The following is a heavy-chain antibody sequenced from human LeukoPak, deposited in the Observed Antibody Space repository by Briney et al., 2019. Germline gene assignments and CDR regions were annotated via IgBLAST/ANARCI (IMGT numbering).Heavy chain of an antibody. CDR2: IYYSGST. J-gene: IGHJ3*02. CDR1: GGSISSYY. D-gene: IGHD6-13*01. Sequence: SETLSLTCTVSGGSISSYYWSWIRQPPGKGLEWIGYIYYSGSTNYNPSLKSRVTISVDTSKNQFSLKLSSVTAADTAVYYCASLSWYDAFDIWGQGTMVTVSS. V-gene: IGHV4-59*08. CDR3: ASLSWYDAFDI.